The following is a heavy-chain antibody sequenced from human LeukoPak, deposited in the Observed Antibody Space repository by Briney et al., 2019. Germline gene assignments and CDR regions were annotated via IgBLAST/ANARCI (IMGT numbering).Heavy chain of an antibody. CDR3: VRGFFSGDFYYSGGY. CDR1: GFTFSDHF. V-gene: IGHV3-72*01. J-gene: IGHJ4*02. Sequence: QTGRSLRLSCAASGFTFSDHFMDWVRQAPGKGLEWVGRSRSKAKNYATEYAASVKGRFTASRDDAKNSLYLQMNSLKTEDTAVYFCVRGFFSGDFYYSGGYWGQGALVTVSS. D-gene: IGHD2-21*01. CDR2: SRSKAKNYAT.